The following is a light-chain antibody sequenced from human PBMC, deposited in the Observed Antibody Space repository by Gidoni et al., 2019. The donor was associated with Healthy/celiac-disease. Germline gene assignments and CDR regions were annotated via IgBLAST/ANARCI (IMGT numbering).Light chain of an antibody. CDR1: QCVSSY. V-gene: IGKV3-11*01. CDR3: QQRSNWTPIT. J-gene: IGKJ5*01. Sequence: EIVLTQSPATLSLSPGERATLSCRASQCVSSYLAWYQQKPGQAPRLLIYDASNRATGSPARFSGSRSGTDFTLTISSLEPEDVAVYYCQQRSNWTPITFGQGTRLEIK. CDR2: DAS.